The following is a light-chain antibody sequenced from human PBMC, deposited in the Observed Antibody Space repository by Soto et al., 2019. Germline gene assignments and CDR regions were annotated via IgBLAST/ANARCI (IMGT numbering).Light chain of an antibody. CDR2: AAS. J-gene: IGKJ3*01. CDR3: QQSYSIPFT. CDR1: QTISRY. Sequence: DIQMTQSPSSLSASVGDRVTITCRASQTISRYLHWYRQKPGKAPNLLIYAASTLQTGVPSRFSGSGSGTDFTLTITSQQPEDFATYYCQQSYSIPFTFGPGTKVNIQ. V-gene: IGKV1-39*01.